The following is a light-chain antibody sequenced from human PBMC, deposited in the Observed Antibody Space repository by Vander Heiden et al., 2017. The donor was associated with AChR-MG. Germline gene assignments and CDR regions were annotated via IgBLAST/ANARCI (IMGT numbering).Light chain of an antibody. Sequence: DIVITQSPDPLAVSLGERATINCKSSPSVLYSSNNKNYLAWYQQKPGQPPKLLIYWASTRESGVPDRFSGSGSGTDFTLTISSLQAEDVAVYYCQQDDSTPWTFGQATKVEIK. J-gene: IGKJ1*01. V-gene: IGKV4-1*01. CDR3: QQDDSTPWT. CDR2: WAS. CDR1: PSVLYSSNNKNY.